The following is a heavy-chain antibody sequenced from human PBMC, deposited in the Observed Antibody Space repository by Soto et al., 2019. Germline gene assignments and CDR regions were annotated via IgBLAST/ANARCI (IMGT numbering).Heavy chain of an antibody. Sequence: EVQLVESGGGLVQPGRSLRLSCAASGFTFDEYAVHWVRQAPGKGLEWVSGISWNSDSIGYADSVKGRFTISRDNAKNSLYLQMNSIRAEDMAVYYCATESVSSRYRLMRMWNDAFDIWGQGTMVSVSS. V-gene: IGHV3-9*03. CDR2: ISWNSDSI. J-gene: IGHJ3*02. D-gene: IGHD3-16*02. CDR1: GFTFDEYA. CDR3: ATESVSSRYRLMRMWNDAFDI.